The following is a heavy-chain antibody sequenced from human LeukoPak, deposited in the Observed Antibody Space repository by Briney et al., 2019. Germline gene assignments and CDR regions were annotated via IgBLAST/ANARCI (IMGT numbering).Heavy chain of an antibody. CDR1: GGSISSYY. CDR3: ASSPLTTPYFDY. J-gene: IGHJ4*02. V-gene: IGHV4-59*01. CDR2: IYYSGST. Sequence: SETLSLTCTLSGGSISSYYWSWIRQPPGKGLEWIGYIYYSGSTNYNPSLKSRVTISVDTSKNQFSLKLSSVTAADTAVYYCASSPLTTPYFDYWGQGTLVTVSS. D-gene: IGHD4/OR15-4a*01.